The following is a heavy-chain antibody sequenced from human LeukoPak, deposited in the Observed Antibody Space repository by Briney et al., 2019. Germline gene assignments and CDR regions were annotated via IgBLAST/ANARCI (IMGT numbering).Heavy chain of an antibody. Sequence: SETLSLTCTVSGGSISSYYWSWIRQSPGKGLEWIGYIYYSGSTNYNPSLKSRVTISVDTSKNEFSLKLSSVTAADTAVYYCARQARIMITFGGVIVTDWFDPWGQGTLVTVSS. J-gene: IGHJ5*02. D-gene: IGHD3-16*02. CDR2: IYYSGST. CDR3: ARQARIMITFGGVIVTDWFDP. V-gene: IGHV4-59*08. CDR1: GGSISSYY.